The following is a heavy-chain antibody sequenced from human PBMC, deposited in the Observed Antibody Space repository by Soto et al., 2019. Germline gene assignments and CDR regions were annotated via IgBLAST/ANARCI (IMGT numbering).Heavy chain of an antibody. CDR3: ARSVAVPAAHMDY. V-gene: IGHV4-59*01. D-gene: IGHD2-2*01. J-gene: IGHJ4*02. CDR1: GGSISGSY. CDR2: VDSPGST. Sequence: SETLSLTCSVSGGSISGSYWSWIRQSPGKGLEWLGYVDSPGSTNYSPSLRSRVSISVDTSKNEFSLRLSSVTAADTAVYFCARSVAVPAAHMDYWGQGTQVTVSS.